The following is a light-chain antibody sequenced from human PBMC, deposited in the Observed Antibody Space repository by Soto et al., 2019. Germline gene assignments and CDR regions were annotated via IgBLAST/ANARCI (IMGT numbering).Light chain of an antibody. CDR1: QSVSGW. Sequence: DNRITQSPSTLSASGGDTVTVTCRASQSVSGWLAWYQQKPGEAPKLLIYDASALPRGVPSRFSGSGSGTKFTLTIASLQPEDFATYYCQQYETFSGTFGPGTKLDIK. V-gene: IGKV1-5*01. CDR3: QQYETFSGT. J-gene: IGKJ1*01. CDR2: DAS.